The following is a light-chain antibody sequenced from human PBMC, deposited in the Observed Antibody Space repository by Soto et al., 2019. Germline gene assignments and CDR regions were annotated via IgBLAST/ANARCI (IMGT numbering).Light chain of an antibody. Sequence: EIVLTQSPGTLSLSPGERATLPCRASQSVSSSYLAWYQQKPGQAPRLLIYGASSRATGIPDRFSGSGSGTDFTLTIIRLEPEDFAVYYCQQYGSSPQWTFGQGTKVEIK. CDR3: QQYGSSPQWT. CDR1: QSVSSSY. V-gene: IGKV3-20*01. J-gene: IGKJ1*01. CDR2: GAS.